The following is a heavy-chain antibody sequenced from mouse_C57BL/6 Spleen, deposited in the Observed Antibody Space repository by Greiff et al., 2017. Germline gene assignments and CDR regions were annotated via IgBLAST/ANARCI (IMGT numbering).Heavy chain of an antibody. CDR2: ISSGGDYI. Sequence: EVQRVESGEGLVKPGGSLKLSCAASGFTFSSYAMSWVRQTPEKRLEWVAYISSGGDYIYYADTVKGRFTISRDNARNTLYLQMSSLKSEDTAMYYCTRDYYYGSSYWYFDVWGTGTTVTVSS. CDR1: GFTFSSYA. V-gene: IGHV5-9-1*02. J-gene: IGHJ1*03. D-gene: IGHD1-1*01. CDR3: TRDYYYGSSYWYFDV.